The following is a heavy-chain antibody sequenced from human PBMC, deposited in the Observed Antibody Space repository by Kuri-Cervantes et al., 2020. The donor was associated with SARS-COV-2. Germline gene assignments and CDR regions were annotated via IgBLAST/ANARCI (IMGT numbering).Heavy chain of an antibody. D-gene: IGHD2-2*01. CDR2: ISHDGNNK. V-gene: IGHV3-30*18. J-gene: IGHJ6*02. CDR3: AKDQDLVVVPPAMFGMDV. CDR1: GFTFSSYG. Sequence: GGSLRLSCAASGFTFSSYGMHWVRQAPGKGLEWVAVISHDGNNKYYADSVKGRFTISRDNSKNTLYLQMNSLRAEDTAVYYCAKDQDLVVVPPAMFGMDVWGQGTTVTVSS.